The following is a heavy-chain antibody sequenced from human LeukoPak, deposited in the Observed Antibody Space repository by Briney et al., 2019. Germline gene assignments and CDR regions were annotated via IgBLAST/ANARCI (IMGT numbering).Heavy chain of an antibody. CDR2: INSDGSST. CDR3: ARAYSGYDNLDY. J-gene: IGHJ4*02. D-gene: IGHD5-12*01. Sequence: GGSLRLSCAASGFTFSSYWMHWVRQAPGKGLVWVSRINSDGSSTSYADSVKGQYTISRDNAKNTLYLQMNSLRAEHTAVYYCARAYSGYDNLDYWGQGTLVTVSS. CDR1: GFTFSSYW. V-gene: IGHV3-74*01.